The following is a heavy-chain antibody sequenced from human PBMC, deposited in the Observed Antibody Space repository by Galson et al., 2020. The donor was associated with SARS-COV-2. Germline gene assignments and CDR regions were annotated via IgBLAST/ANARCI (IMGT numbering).Heavy chain of an antibody. CDR2: ISGDGGST. CDR1: GFTFDDYA. D-gene: IGHD3-22*01. Sequence: GESLKISCAASGFTFDDYAMQWVRQAPGKGLEWVSLISGDGGSTYYADSVKGRFTISRDNSKNSLYLQMNSLRTEDTALYYCANWAYYYDSSGYHDYWGQGTLVTVSS. J-gene: IGHJ4*02. V-gene: IGHV3-43*02. CDR3: ANWAYYYDSSGYHDY.